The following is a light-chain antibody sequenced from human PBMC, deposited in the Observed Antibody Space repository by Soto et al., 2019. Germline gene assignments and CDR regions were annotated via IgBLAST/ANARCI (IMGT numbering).Light chain of an antibody. CDR2: DAS. CDR3: QQRSKWLT. V-gene: IGKV3-11*01. J-gene: IGKJ4*01. Sequence: EIVLTQSPATLSLSPGERATLSCRASQSVDTYLVWYQQKPGQAPRLLIYDASNRATGIPARFSGSGSGTDFTLTISRLEPEDFAVYYCQQRSKWLTFGGGTKVEIK. CDR1: QSVDTY.